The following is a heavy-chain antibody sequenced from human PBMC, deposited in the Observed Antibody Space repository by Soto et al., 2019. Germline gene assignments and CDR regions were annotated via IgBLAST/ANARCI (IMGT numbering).Heavy chain of an antibody. V-gene: IGHV3-48*03. CDR2: IGFSGSTK. D-gene: IGHD3-3*02. CDR3: ARSPFLECN. CDR1: GLTFSSYA. J-gene: IGHJ4*02. Sequence: GSLMLSFAASGLTFSSYAMSLVRQAPGKGLEWVSYIGFSGSTKYYADSVKGRFTISRDNAKNSLFLQMNSLRAEDTAVYYCARSPFLECNWAQGTLVTVYS.